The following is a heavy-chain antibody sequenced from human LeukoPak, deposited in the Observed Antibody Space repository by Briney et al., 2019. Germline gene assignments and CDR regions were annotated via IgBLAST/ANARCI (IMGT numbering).Heavy chain of an antibody. Sequence: ASVKVSCKASGYTFTSYGISWVRQAPGQGLEWMGWISAYNGNTNYAQKLQGRVTMTTDTSTSTAYMELRSLRSEDTAVYYCARGDYYDSSGYYRTLYYFDYWGQGTLVTVSS. CDR3: ARGDYYDSSGYYRTLYYFDY. D-gene: IGHD3-22*01. J-gene: IGHJ4*02. CDR2: ISAYNGNT. V-gene: IGHV1-18*01. CDR1: GYTFTSYG.